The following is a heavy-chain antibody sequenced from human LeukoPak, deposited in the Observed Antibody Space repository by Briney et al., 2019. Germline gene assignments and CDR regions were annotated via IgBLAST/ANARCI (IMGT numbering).Heavy chain of an antibody. Sequence: ASVKVSCKASGYTFTSYDINWVRQATGRGLEWMGWMNPNSGNTGYAQKFQGRVTMTRNTSISTAYMELSSLRSEDTAVYYCARVSRLYGSGSYYTYWGQGTLVTVPS. D-gene: IGHD3-10*01. V-gene: IGHV1-8*01. CDR1: GYTFTSYD. CDR3: ARVSRLYGSGSYYTY. CDR2: MNPNSGNT. J-gene: IGHJ4*02.